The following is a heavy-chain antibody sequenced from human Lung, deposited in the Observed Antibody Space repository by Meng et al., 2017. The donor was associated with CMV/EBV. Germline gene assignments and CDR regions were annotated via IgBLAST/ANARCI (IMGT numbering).Heavy chain of an antibody. J-gene: IGHJ4*02. CDR1: RYSFTTYA. V-gene: IGHV1-3*01. D-gene: IGHD2-2*01. CDR2: INAGNGNT. CDR3: ARTGCSSSSCYDY. Sequence: VQLLQSGAAVKKPGASVKVSCKSSRYSFTTYAMHWLRHAPGQRLEWMGWINAGNGNTKYSEKFQSRVTMTRDTAASTAYMELSSLRSEDTAVYYCARTGCSSSSCYDYWGQGTLVTVSS.